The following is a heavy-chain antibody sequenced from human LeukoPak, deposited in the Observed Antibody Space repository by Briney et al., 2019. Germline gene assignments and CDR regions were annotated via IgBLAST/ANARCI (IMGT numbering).Heavy chain of an antibody. CDR2: IYSGGST. CDR3: ARDESGYGTFDY. V-gene: IGHV3-53*01. CDR1: GFTVSSNY. D-gene: IGHD6-25*01. Sequence: PGGSLRLSCAASGFTVSSNYMSWVRQAPGKGLEWVSVIYSGGSTYYADSVKGRFTISRDNSKGTLSLQMNSLRAEDTAVYYCARDESGYGTFDYWGQGTLVTVSS. J-gene: IGHJ4*02.